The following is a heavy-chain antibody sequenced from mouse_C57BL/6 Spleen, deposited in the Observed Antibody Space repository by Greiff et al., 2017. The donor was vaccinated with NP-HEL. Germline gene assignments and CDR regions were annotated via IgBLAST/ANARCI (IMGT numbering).Heavy chain of an antibody. J-gene: IGHJ2*01. Sequence: VQGVESGAELVKPGASVKLSCKASGYTFTEYTIHWVKQRSGQGLEWIGWFYPGSGSIKYNEKFKDKATLTADKSSSTVYMELSRLTSEDSAVYFCARHEDREITTALFDYWGKGTTLTVSS. D-gene: IGHD1-2*01. CDR1: GYTFTEYT. CDR3: ARHEDREITTALFDY. CDR2: FYPGSGSI. V-gene: IGHV1-62-2*01.